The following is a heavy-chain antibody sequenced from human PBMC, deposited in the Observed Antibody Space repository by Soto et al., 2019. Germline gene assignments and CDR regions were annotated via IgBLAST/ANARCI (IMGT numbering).Heavy chain of an antibody. Sequence: GWSLRLSCAFSVFNVMSYWMSWVRQAPGKGLEWVASIKEDGSEIYYLHSVRGRFSISRDSAGNALHLTMNYLSAEDTGVYFCARDIGFDYVNWGQGILVTVYS. CDR1: VFNVMSYW. D-gene: IGHD3-16*01. CDR2: IKEDGSEI. CDR3: ARDIGFDYVN. J-gene: IGHJ4*02. V-gene: IGHV3-7*01.